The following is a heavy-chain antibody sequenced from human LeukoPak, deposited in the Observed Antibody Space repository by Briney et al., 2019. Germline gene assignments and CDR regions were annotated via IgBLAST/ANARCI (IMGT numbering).Heavy chain of an antibody. J-gene: IGHJ4*02. D-gene: IGHD4-17*01. CDR3: ARAVPSGDYVGY. Sequence: SETLSLTCNVSGGSISSYYWSWIRQHPGKGLEWIGYIYYSGSTYYNPSLKSRVTISVDTSKNQFSLKLSSVTAADTAVYYCARAVPSGDYVGYWGQGTLVTVSS. CDR2: IYYSGST. CDR1: GGSISSYY. V-gene: IGHV4-59*06.